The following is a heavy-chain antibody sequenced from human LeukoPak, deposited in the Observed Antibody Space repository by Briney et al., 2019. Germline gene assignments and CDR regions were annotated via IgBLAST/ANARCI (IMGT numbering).Heavy chain of an antibody. CDR2: IYYSGST. J-gene: IGHJ4*02. Sequence: SETLSLTCTVSGGSISSGDYYWSWIRQPPGKGLEWIGYIYYSGSTYYNPSLKSRVTISVDTSKNQFSLKLSSVTAADTAVYYCARVEGGFGSFDYWGQGTLVTVSS. D-gene: IGHD3-3*01. V-gene: IGHV4-30-4*08. CDR3: ARVEGGFGSFDY. CDR1: GGSISSGDYY.